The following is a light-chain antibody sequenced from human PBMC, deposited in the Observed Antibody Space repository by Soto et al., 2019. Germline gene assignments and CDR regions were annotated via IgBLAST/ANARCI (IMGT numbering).Light chain of an antibody. CDR3: QQYANLPPFT. J-gene: IGKJ3*01. Sequence: DIQMTQSPSSLSASVGDRVTITCQASQDISNYLNWYQQKPGKAPKRLIYDASNLETGVPSRFSGSGSGTDFTFTISSLQPEDIATYYCQQYANLPPFTFGPGTKVDIK. CDR2: DAS. CDR1: QDISNY. V-gene: IGKV1-33*01.